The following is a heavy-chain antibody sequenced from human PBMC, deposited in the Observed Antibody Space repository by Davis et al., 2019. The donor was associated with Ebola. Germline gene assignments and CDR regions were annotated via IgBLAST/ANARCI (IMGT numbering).Heavy chain of an antibody. D-gene: IGHD1-20*01. J-gene: IGHJ4*02. CDR2: ISGGYT. V-gene: IGHV3-48*02. CDR1: GFSFTSYS. CDR3: ARVYNWGFDF. Sequence: GGSLRLSCAASGFSFTSYSMNWARQAPGKGLEWVAYISGGYTYYAESVKGRFTISRDSAKDSLYLHMDSLRDDDTAVYYCARVYNWGFDFWGQGTLVTVSS.